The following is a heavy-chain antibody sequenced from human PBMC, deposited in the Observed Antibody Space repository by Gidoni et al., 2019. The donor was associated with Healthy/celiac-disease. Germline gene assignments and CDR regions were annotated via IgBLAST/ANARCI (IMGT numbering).Heavy chain of an antibody. CDR3: ARDFGKTRGGSYSWGFDY. CDR2: TYYRSKWYN. D-gene: IGHD1-26*01. CDR1: GDSVSSNSAA. J-gene: IGHJ4*02. V-gene: IGHV6-1*01. Sequence: QVQLQQSGPGLVKPSQTLSLTCAISGDSVSSNSAAWNWIRQSPSRGLEWLGRTYYRSKWYNDYAVSVKSRITINPDTSKNQFSLQLNSVTPEDTAVYYCARDFGKTRGGSYSWGFDYWGQGTLVTVSS.